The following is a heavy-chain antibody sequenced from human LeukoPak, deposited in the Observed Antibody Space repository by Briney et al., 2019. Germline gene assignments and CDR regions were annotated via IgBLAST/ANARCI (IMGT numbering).Heavy chain of an antibody. D-gene: IGHD3-22*01. CDR2: IFYSGST. Sequence: LRLSCAASGFTFSDYYMSWIRQHPGKGLEWIGYIFYSGSTHYNPSLKSRVTISVDPSKNQFSLKLSSVTAADTAVYYCARALYYSSGYFFFDYWGQGILVTVSS. J-gene: IGHJ4*02. CDR1: GFTFSDYY. CDR3: ARALYYSSGYFFFDY. V-gene: IGHV4-31*02.